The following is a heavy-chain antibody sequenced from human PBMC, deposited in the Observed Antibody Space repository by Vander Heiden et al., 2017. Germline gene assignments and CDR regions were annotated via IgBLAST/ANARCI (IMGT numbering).Heavy chain of an antibody. V-gene: IGHV3-23*01. Sequence: EVQLLESGGGLVQPGGSLRLSCAASGFTVSHYAMSWVRQAPGKGLEWVSGISARGGSTYYTDSVKGRFTISRDNSKNTLYLQMNSLRAEDTAVYYCAKDAVVVTPDYWGQGTLVTVSS. CDR2: ISARGGST. CDR1: GFTVSHYA. CDR3: AKDAVVVTPDY. J-gene: IGHJ4*02. D-gene: IGHD2-21*02.